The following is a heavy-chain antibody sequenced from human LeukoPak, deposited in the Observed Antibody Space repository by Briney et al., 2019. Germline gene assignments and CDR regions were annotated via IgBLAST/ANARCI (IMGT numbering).Heavy chain of an antibody. V-gene: IGHV1-8*01. CDR1: GYTFTSHD. CDR3: GMYHYISSGPFFGAFDI. Sequence: ASVKVSCKASGYTFTSHDVNWLRQAPGQGLEWLGWMNPNSGHTGFAQKFQGRVTMTRDTSISTAYMELSSLRSEDTAMYYCGMYHYISSGPFFGAFDIWGQGTMVTVSS. J-gene: IGHJ3*02. D-gene: IGHD3-22*01. CDR2: MNPNSGHT.